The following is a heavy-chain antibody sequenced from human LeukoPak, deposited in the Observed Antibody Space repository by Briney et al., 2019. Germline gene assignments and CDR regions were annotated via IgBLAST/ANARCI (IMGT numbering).Heavy chain of an antibody. CDR2: VSPYSGAT. J-gene: IGHJ4*02. V-gene: IGHV1-2*02. Sequence: GASVKVSCKASGYTFTTYNIHWVRQAPGQGLEWMGWVSPYSGATNCAQKFQCRVTVTRDTSVSTAYLQLNSLRSDDTAVYYCVRGGGHSWLDYWGPGALVTVSS. CDR1: GYTFTTYN. CDR3: VRGGGHSWLDY. D-gene: IGHD6-13*01.